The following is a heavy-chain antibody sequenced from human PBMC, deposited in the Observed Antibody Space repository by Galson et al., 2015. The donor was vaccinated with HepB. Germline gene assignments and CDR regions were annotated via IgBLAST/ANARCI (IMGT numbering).Heavy chain of an antibody. CDR3: TTDQLYGDYTLDFDY. D-gene: IGHD4-17*01. CDR1: GFTFSNAW. V-gene: IGHV3-15*01. J-gene: IGHJ4*02. Sequence: SLRLSCAASGFTFSNAWMSWVRQAPGKGLEWVGRIKSKTDGGTTDYAAPVKGRFTISRDDSKNTLYLQMNSLKTEDTAVYYCTTDQLYGDYTLDFDYWGQGTLVTVSS. CDR2: IKSKTDGGTT.